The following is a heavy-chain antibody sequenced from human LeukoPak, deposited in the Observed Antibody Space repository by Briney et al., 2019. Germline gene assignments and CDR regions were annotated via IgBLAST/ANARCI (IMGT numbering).Heavy chain of an antibody. Sequence: PSETLSLTCTVSGNSISRSTYYWAWIRQPPGKGLEWIGSVYYGRSPYFNPSLESRATISVDTSKNHFSLKMSSVTAADTAVYYCARSSGTGTFSYWGQGTLVTVSS. CDR3: ARSSGTGTFSY. CDR2: VYYGRSP. D-gene: IGHD6-25*01. J-gene: IGHJ4*02. V-gene: IGHV4-39*02. CDR1: GNSISRSTYY.